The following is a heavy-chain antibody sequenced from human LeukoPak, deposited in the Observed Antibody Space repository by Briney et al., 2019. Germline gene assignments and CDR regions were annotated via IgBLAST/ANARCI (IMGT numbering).Heavy chain of an antibody. J-gene: IGHJ6*02. Sequence: SVNVSCKASGGTFSSYAISWVRQAPGQGLEWMGGIIPIFGTANYAQKFQGRVTITADESTSTAYMELSSLRSEDTAVYYCARDHKYDSHYGMDVWGQGTTVTVSS. CDR1: GGTFSSYA. CDR2: IIPIFGTA. CDR3: ARDHKYDSHYGMDV. V-gene: IGHV1-69*13. D-gene: IGHD3-3*01.